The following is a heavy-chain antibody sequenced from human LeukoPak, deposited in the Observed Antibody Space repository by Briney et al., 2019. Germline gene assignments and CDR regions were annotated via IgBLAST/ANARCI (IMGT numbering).Heavy chain of an antibody. J-gene: IGHJ4*02. CDR1: GFTFSTYA. CDR3: AREADFFGSGSPSDY. Sequence: GGSLRLSCAASGFTFSTYAMNWVRQAPGKGLEWVSGISGSGGRTYYSHSVEGRVTISRDNSKNTLFLQMSSLRVEDTAIYYCAREADFFGSGSPSDYWGQGSLVSVSS. D-gene: IGHD3-10*01. CDR2: ISGSGGRT. V-gene: IGHV3-23*01.